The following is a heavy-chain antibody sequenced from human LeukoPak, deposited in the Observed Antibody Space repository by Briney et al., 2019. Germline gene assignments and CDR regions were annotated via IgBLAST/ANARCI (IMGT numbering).Heavy chain of an antibody. D-gene: IGHD3-10*01. Sequence: SETLSLTCTVSGGSISSVGYFWSWIRQNPGKGLGWVGYIYHGGNTYHNPSLKSRVTISVDTSKNQFSLTLSSVTAADTAMYYCARVRYYGSGEEIDPWGQGTLVTVSS. CDR2: IYHGGNT. J-gene: IGHJ5*02. CDR3: ARVRYYGSGEEIDP. V-gene: IGHV4-31*03. CDR1: GGSISSVGYF.